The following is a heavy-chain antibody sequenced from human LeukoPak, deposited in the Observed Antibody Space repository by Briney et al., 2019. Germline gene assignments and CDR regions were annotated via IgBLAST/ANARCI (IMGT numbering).Heavy chain of an antibody. V-gene: IGHV1-69*13. CDR1: GGTFSSYA. D-gene: IGHD3-3*01. Sequence: SVKVSCKASGGTFSSYAISWVRQAPGQGLEWMGGIIPIFGTVNYAQKFQGRVTITADESTSTAYMELSSLRSEDTAAYYCARAAGYDFWKNYYYYMDVWGKGTTVTVSS. J-gene: IGHJ6*03. CDR3: ARAAGYDFWKNYYYYMDV. CDR2: IIPIFGTV.